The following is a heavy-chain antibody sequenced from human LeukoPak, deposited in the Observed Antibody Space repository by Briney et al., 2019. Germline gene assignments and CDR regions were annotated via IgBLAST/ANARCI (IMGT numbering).Heavy chain of an antibody. CDR2: ISYDGSNK. V-gene: IGHV3-30-3*01. CDR1: GFTFSDHY. J-gene: IGHJ4*02. CDR3: AREDPFDY. Sequence: GGSLRLSCAASGFTFSDHYMHWVRQAPGKGLEWVAVISYDGSNKYYADSVKGRFTITRDNSKNTLYLQMNSLRAEDTAVYYCAREDPFDYWGQGTLVTVSS.